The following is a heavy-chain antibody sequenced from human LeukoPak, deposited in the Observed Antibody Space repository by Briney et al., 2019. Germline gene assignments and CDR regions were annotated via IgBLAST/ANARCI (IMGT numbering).Heavy chain of an antibody. D-gene: IGHD4-23*01. V-gene: IGHV3-66*01. CDR3: ARDSGTTVGYFDY. CDR2: IYSGGNT. Sequence: GGSLGLSCAASGFTVSTNYMSWVRQAPGRGLEWVSVIYSGGNTYYADSVKGRFTISRDNSKNTLYLQMNSLRAEDTAVYYCARDSGTTVGYFDYWGQGTLVTVSS. J-gene: IGHJ4*02. CDR1: GFTVSTNY.